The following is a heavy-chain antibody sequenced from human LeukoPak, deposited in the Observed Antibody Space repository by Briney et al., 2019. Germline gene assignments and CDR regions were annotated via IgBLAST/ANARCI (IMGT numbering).Heavy chain of an antibody. CDR1: GYTFTGYY. CDR2: IIPIFGTA. D-gene: IGHD6-13*01. Sequence: ASVKVSCKASGYTFTGYYMHWVRQAPGQGLEWMGGIIPIFGTANYAQKFQGRVTITADKSTSTAYMELSSLRSEDTAVYYCARTTEAHSWRTRYYDYYMDVWGKGTTVTVSS. J-gene: IGHJ6*03. CDR3: ARTTEAHSWRTRYYDYYMDV. V-gene: IGHV1-69*06.